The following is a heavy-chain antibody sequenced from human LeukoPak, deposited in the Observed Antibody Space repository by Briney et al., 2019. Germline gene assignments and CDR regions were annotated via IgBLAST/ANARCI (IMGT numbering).Heavy chain of an antibody. CDR2: IIPMFGTA. J-gene: IGHJ6*03. CDR1: GRTFSSYA. D-gene: IGHD3-22*01. Sequence: SVTVSCKASGRTFSSYAISWVRQAPGQGLEWMGGIIPMFGTANYAQKFQGRVTITTDESTSTAYMELSSMRSEDTAVYYCARDRNYYDSSGYPDHYYYYYMDVWGKGTTVTVSS. CDR3: ARDRNYYDSSGYPDHYYYYYMDV. V-gene: IGHV1-69*05.